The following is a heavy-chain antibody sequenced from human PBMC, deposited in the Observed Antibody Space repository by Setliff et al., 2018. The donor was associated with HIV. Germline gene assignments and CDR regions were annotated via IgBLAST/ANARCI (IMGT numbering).Heavy chain of an antibody. Sequence: PSETLSLTCTVSGGSIRSFYWSWIRQPPGKGLEWIGDIFYSGRTNYNPSLKSRVAISLDTSKIQFALKLSSVTTADTAIYYCARDNDSSGWPLDYWGQGTLVTVSS. V-gene: IGHV4-59*01. CDR3: ARDNDSSGWPLDY. CDR1: GGSIRSFY. CDR2: IFYSGRT. D-gene: IGHD6-19*01. J-gene: IGHJ4*02.